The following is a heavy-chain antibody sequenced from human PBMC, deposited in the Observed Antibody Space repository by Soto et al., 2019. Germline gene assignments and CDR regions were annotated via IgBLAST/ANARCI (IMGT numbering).Heavy chain of an antibody. D-gene: IGHD3-16*02. Sequence: SETLSLTCTVSGGSISSYYWSWIRQPPGKGLEWIGYIYYSGSTNYNPSLKSRVTISVDTSKNQFSLKLSSVTAADTAVYYCARGYDYVWGSYREYYLDYWGQGTLVTVSS. CDR1: GGSISSYY. CDR2: IYYSGST. V-gene: IGHV4-59*01. CDR3: ARGYDYVWGSYREYYLDY. J-gene: IGHJ4*02.